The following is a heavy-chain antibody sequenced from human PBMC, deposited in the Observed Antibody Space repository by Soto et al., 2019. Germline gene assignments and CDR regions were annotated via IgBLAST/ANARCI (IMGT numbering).Heavy chain of an antibody. CDR3: ARGFREYSRPTLAVALIYYYYYGMDV. V-gene: IGHV1-69*01. Sequence: QVQLVQSGAEVKKPGSSVKVSCKASGGTFSSYAISWVRQAPGQGLEWMGGIIPIFGTANYAQKFQGRVTITADESTSTAYMELSILRSEDTAVYYCARGFREYSRPTLAVALIYYYYYGMDVWGQGTTVTVSS. D-gene: IGHD6-6*01. CDR1: GGTFSSYA. J-gene: IGHJ6*02. CDR2: IIPIFGTA.